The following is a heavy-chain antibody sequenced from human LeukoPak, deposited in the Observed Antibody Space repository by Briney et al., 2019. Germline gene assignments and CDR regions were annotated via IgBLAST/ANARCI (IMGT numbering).Heavy chain of an antibody. D-gene: IGHD2-2*01. CDR1: GFTFSSYG. CDR2: IRYDGSNK. CDR3: AKANLGYCSSTSCPRYYYYMDV. Sequence: GGSLRLSCAASGFTFSSYGMHWVRQAPGKGLEWVAFIRYDGSNKYYTDSVKGRFTISRDNSKNTLYLQMNSLRAEDTAVYYCAKANLGYCSSTSCPRYYYYMDVWGKGTTVTVSS. J-gene: IGHJ6*03. V-gene: IGHV3-30*02.